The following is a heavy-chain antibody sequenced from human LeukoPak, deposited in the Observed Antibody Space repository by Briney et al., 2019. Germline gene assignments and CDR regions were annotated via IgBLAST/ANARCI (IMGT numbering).Heavy chain of an antibody. Sequence: ASVTVSCKASGYTFTSYYMHWVRQAPGQGLEWMGWINPNSGGTNYAQKFQGRVTITRDTSANTAYMELSSLRSEDTAVYYCARVGVEEDTGDFDYWGQGTLVTVSS. CDR2: INPNSGGT. D-gene: IGHD3-16*01. J-gene: IGHJ4*02. CDR1: GYTFTSYY. V-gene: IGHV1-2*02. CDR3: ARVGVEEDTGDFDY.